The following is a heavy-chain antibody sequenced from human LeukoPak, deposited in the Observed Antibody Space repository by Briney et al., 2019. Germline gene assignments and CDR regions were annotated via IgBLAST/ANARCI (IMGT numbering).Heavy chain of an antibody. CDR1: GGTFSSSA. CDR2: IIPIFGSS. V-gene: IGHV1-69*13. J-gene: IGHJ4*02. Sequence: ASVKVSCKASGGTFSSSAISWVRQAPGQGLEWLGGIIPIFGSSNYAQNFQDRVTITADESTSTAYMELSSLRSEDTAVYYCAKDFHGDFPYFFDYWGQGTLVTVSS. CDR3: AKDFHGDFPYFFDY.